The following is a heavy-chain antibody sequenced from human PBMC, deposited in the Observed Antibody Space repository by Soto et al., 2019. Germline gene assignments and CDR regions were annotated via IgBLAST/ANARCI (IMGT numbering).Heavy chain of an antibody. CDR1: GYTFTSYY. V-gene: IGHV1-46*01. CDR2: INPSGGST. Sequence: QVQLVQSGAEVKKPGASVKVSCKASGYTFTSYYMHWVRQAPGQGLEWMGIINPSGGSTSYAQKLQGRVTMTRDTSTSTVYMELSSLRLADTAVYYHATGRHDYADYAIDYWGQGTLVTVSS. J-gene: IGHJ4*02. CDR3: ATGRHDYADYAIDY. D-gene: IGHD4-17*01.